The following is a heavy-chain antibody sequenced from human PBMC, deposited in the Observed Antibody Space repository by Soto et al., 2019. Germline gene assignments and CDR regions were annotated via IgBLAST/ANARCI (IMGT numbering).Heavy chain of an antibody. V-gene: IGHV4-31*03. J-gene: IGHJ4*02. Sequence: SETRSLTCTVSGGSISSGGYYWSWIRQHPGKSLEWIGYIYYSGSTYYNPSLKSRVTISVDTSKNQFSLKLSSVTAADSAVYYCARLSKTTYQLPHPYDRIDYWGQGTLVTVSS. CDR1: GGSISSGGYY. D-gene: IGHD2-2*01. CDR3: ARLSKTTYQLPHPYDRIDY. CDR2: IYYSGST.